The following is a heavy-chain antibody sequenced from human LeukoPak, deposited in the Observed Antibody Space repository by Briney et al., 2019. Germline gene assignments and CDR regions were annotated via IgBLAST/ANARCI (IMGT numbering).Heavy chain of an antibody. J-gene: IGHJ4*02. CDR2: ISGTTGTT. V-gene: IGHV3-23*01. Sequence: GGSLRLSCAASGFSFSSYAMSWIRQAPGKGLEWLSAISGTTGTTFYADSVEGRFTISRDNSKNTLFLQMNSLRAEDTAVYYCATKTSYGDRYFDYWGQGTLVTVSS. D-gene: IGHD4-17*01. CDR3: ATKTSYGDRYFDY. CDR1: GFSFSSYA.